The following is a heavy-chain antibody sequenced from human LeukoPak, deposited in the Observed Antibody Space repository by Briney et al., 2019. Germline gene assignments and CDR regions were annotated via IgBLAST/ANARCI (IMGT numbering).Heavy chain of an antibody. CDR3: VRDESAVPTFRFDY. J-gene: IGHJ4*02. D-gene: IGHD1-1*01. CDR1: GFTFSSYE. Sequence: GGSLRLSCAASGFTFSSYEMNWVRQAPGKGLEWVSYISSSGSTIYYADSVKGRFTISRDNAKNSLYLEMNSLRAEDTAVYYCVRDESAVPTFRFDYWGQGTLVTVSS. CDR2: ISSSGSTI. V-gene: IGHV3-48*03.